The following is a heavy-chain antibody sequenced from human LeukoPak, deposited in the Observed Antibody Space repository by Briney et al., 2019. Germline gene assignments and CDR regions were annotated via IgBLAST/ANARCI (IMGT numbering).Heavy chain of an antibody. Sequence: GGSLRLSCAASGFSFSSFAMTWVRQAPGKGLEWVSSITGGHYATYNTDSVKGRFTIPRDNAKNALYLQMNSLRADDTAIYYCTKDPNGDYIGAFDPWGQGTLVTVSS. CDR3: TKDPNGDYIGAFDP. J-gene: IGHJ5*02. CDR2: ITGGHYAT. CDR1: GFSFSSFA. D-gene: IGHD4-17*01. V-gene: IGHV3-23*01.